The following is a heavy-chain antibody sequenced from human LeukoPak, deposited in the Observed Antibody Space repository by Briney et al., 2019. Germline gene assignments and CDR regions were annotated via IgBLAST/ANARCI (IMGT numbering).Heavy chain of an antibody. V-gene: IGHV3-30*18. D-gene: IGHD6-13*01. CDR3: AKNLKQLTDAFDI. Sequence: GGSLRLSCAASGFTFSSYGMHWVRQAPGKGLEWVAIISYDGSNKYYADSVKGRFTISRDNSKNTLYLQMNSLRAEDTAVYYCAKNLKQLTDAFDIWGQGTMVTVSS. CDR2: ISYDGSNK. J-gene: IGHJ3*02. CDR1: GFTFSSYG.